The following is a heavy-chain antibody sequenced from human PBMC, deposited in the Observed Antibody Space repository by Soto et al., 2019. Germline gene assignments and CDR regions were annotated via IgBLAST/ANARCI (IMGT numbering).Heavy chain of an antibody. V-gene: IGHV3-13*01. CDR3: ARDDRGLGFGD. D-gene: IGHD3-10*01. CDR2: MGTAGDT. J-gene: IGHJ4*02. CDR1: GFTFSSYD. Sequence: EVQLVESGGGLVQPGGSLRLSCAASGFTFSSYDMHWVRQATGKGLEWVSAMGTAGDTYYPGSVKGRFTISRENAKNSLYLQMNSLRAGDTAVYYCARDDRGLGFGDWGQGTLVTVSS.